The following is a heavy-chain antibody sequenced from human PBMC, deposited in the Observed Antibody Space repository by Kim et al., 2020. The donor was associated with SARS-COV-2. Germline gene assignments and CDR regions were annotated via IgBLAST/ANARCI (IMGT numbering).Heavy chain of an antibody. V-gene: IGHV4-30-2*01. Sequence: SETLSLTCAVSGGSISSGGYSWSWIRQPPGKGREWIGYIYYSGSTYYNPSLKSRFTISVARSKNQFSLKLSSGTAADTAVYYCAGQTGASGSYYKDYYYG. CDR3: AGQTGASGSYYKDYYYG. D-gene: IGHD3-10*01. CDR1: GGSISSGGYS. J-gene: IGHJ6*01. CDR2: IYYSGST.